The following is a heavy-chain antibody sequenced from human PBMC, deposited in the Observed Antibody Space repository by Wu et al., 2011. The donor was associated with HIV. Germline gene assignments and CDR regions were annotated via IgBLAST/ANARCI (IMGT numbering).Heavy chain of an antibody. CDR2: IIPILGTV. Sequence: QVQLVQSGAEVKKPGSSVKVSCKASGATFSSYAISWVRQAPGQGLEWMGRIIPILGTVKYAQKFQGRVTITADKSTSTAYMELSSLRSEDTAIYYCARDLGGDEDYWGQGTLVTVSS. CDR3: ARDLGGDEDY. V-gene: IGHV1-69*14. D-gene: IGHD2-21*01. CDR1: GATFSSYA. J-gene: IGHJ4*02.